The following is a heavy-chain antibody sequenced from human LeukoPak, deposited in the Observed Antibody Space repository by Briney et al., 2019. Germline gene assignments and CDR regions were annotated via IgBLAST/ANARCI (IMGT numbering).Heavy chain of an antibody. Sequence: GGTLRLSCAPSGFTFRSYAMSSVRQAPGQGLECVSAISGSGGSTYYADSVKGRFTISRDNSKNTLYLQMNSLRAEDTAVYYCAKCTRMVRGVIGAFDIWSQGTMVTVSS. J-gene: IGHJ3*02. V-gene: IGHV3-23*01. D-gene: IGHD3-10*01. CDR3: AKCTRMVRGVIGAFDI. CDR1: GFTFRSYA. CDR2: ISGSGGST.